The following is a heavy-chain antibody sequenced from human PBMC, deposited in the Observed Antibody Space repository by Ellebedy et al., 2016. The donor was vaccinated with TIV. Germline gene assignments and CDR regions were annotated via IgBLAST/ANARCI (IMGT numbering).Heavy chain of an antibody. J-gene: IGHJ4*02. CDR1: GGSISGYY. Sequence: MPSETLSLTCTVSGGSISGYYWSWIRQPPGKGLEWIGEINRSGSTNYNPSLKSRVTVSVDTSKNQFSLKLSSVTAADTAVYYCAYEYSSGWWVYWGQGTLVTVSS. V-gene: IGHV4-34*01. CDR2: INRSGST. D-gene: IGHD6-19*01. CDR3: AYEYSSGWWVY.